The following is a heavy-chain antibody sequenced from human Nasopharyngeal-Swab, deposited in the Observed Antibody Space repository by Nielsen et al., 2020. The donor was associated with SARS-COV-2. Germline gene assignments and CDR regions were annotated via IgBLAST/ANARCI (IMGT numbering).Heavy chain of an antibody. J-gene: IGHJ6*02. D-gene: IGHD5-12*01. CDR2: ISSSSSYI. V-gene: IGHV3-21*01. CDR1: GFTSSSYS. CDR3: ARASGYDFGYYYGMDV. Sequence: GGSLGLSCAASGFTSSSYSMNWVRQAPGKGLEWVSSISSSSSYIYYADSVKGRFTISRDNAKNSLYLQMNSLRAEDTAVYYCARASGYDFGYYYGMDVWGQGTTVTVSS.